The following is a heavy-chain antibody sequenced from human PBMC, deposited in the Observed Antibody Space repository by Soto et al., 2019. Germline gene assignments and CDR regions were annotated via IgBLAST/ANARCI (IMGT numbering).Heavy chain of an antibody. CDR2: IHYSGST. Sequence: NLPETLSLTCTVSGDSIGTTHSYWAWIRQSPGKGLEWIGNIHYSGSTYYMPSLRSRVTLSVDTSKNQFSLRLTSVTAEDTAVYYCARHEGNGNVWPLDYWGQGILVTVSS. D-gene: IGHD2-8*01. J-gene: IGHJ4*02. CDR3: ARHEGNGNVWPLDY. V-gene: IGHV4-39*01. CDR1: GDSIGTTHSY.